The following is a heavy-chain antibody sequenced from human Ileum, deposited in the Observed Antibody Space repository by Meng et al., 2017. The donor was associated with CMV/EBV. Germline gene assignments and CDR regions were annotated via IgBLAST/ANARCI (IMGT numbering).Heavy chain of an antibody. CDR2: ISSSSSYI. Sequence: GESLKISCAASGFTFSSYSMNWVRQAPGKGLEWVSYISSSSSYIYYADSVKGRFTISRDNAKNSLYLQMNSLRAEDTAVYYCARSLMSSSWELDFDYWGQGTLVTVSS. J-gene: IGHJ4*02. CDR3: ARSLMSSSWELDFDY. V-gene: IGHV3-21*01. CDR1: GFTFSSYS. D-gene: IGHD6-13*01.